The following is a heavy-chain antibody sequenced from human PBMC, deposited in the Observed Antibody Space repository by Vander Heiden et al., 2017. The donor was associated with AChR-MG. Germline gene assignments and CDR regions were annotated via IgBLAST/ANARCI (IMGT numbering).Heavy chain of an antibody. CDR2: INPSGGST. CDR1: GYTFTSYY. D-gene: IGHD3-10*01. J-gene: IGHJ5*02. CDR3: ARATTSMVRGKSRFDP. V-gene: IGHV1-46*01. Sequence: QVRLVQSGAEVKKPGASVKVSCKASGYTFTSYYMHWVRQAPGQGLEWMGIINPSGGSTSYAQKFQGRVTMTRDTSTSTVYMELSSLRSEDTAVYYCARATTSMVRGKSRFDPWGQGTLVTVSS.